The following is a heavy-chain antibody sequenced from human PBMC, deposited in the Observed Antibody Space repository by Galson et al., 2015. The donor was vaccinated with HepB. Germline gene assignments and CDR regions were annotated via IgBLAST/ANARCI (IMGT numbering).Heavy chain of an antibody. CDR2: INPYNGNT. V-gene: IGHV1-18*01. CDR3: AKHESTVTTPPHFDY. J-gene: IGHJ4*02. D-gene: IGHD4-11*01. CDR1: GYTFINYG. Sequence: SVTVSCKASGYTFINYGISWVRQAPGQGLDWMGWINPYNGNTDYAQKLQGRVTMTTDTSTSTAYMELRSLRSDDTAVYYCAKHESTVTTPPHFDYWGQGTLVTVSS.